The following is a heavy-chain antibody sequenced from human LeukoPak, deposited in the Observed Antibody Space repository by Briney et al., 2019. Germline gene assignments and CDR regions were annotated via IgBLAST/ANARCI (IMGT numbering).Heavy chain of an antibody. Sequence: GASVKVSCKASGYTFTGYYMHWVRQAPGQGLEWMGWINPNSGGTNYAQKFQGRVTMTRDTSISTAYMELSRLRSDDTAVYYCARGPGGLDYYYYYMDVWGKGTTVTISS. V-gene: IGHV1-2*02. CDR1: GYTFTGYY. CDR3: ARGPGGLDYYYYYMDV. CDR2: INPNSGGT. D-gene: IGHD1-26*01. J-gene: IGHJ6*03.